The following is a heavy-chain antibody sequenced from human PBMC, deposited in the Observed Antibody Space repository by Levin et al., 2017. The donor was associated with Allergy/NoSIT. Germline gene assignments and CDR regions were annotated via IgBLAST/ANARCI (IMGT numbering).Heavy chain of an antibody. CDR3: AKVHDSSGYDPFDY. D-gene: IGHD3-22*01. Sequence: GGSLRLSCAASGFTFSSYAMSWVRQAPGKGLEWVSGITGSGISTYYADSVRGRFTISRDNSKNTLYLQMNSLRAEDTAVYYCAKVHDSSGYDPFDYWGQGMLVTVSS. V-gene: IGHV3-23*01. CDR1: GFTFSSYA. J-gene: IGHJ4*02. CDR2: ITGSGIST.